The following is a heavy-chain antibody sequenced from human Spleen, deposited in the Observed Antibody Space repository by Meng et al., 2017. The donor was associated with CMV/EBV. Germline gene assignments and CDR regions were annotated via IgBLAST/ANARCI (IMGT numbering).Heavy chain of an antibody. CDR3: ARGVNYGMDV. D-gene: IGHD3-10*01. V-gene: IGHV3-30*02. Sequence: GGSLRLSCAASGFTFSSYGIHWVRQAPGKGLEWVAFIQYDGSKKSYADSVKGRFTISRDNSKNTLYLQMNSLRGEDTALYYCARGVNYGMDVWGQGTTVTVSS. CDR1: GFTFSSYG. J-gene: IGHJ6*02. CDR2: IQYDGSKK.